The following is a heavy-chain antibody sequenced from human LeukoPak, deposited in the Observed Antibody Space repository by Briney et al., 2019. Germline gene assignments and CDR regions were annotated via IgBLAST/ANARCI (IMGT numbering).Heavy chain of an antibody. CDR1: GGSISSYY. CDR3: ARDRTYYYGSGKPVCCWFDP. CDR2: IYTSGST. D-gene: IGHD3-10*01. Sequence: SETLSLTCTVSGGSISSYYWSWIRQPAGKGLEWIGRIYTSGSTNYNPSLESRVTMSVDTSKNQFSLKLSSVTAADTAVYYGARDRTYYYGSGKPVCCWFDPWGQGTLVTVSS. J-gene: IGHJ5*02. V-gene: IGHV4-4*07.